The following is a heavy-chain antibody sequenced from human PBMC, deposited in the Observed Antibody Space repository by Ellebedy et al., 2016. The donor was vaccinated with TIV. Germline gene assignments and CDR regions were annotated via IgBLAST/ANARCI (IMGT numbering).Heavy chain of an antibody. V-gene: IGHV3-7*01. Sequence: GESLKISCVASGFTFSSYAMSWVRQAPGKGLEWVANIKQDGSEKYYVDSVKGRFTISRDNAKNSLYLQMNSLRAEDTAVYYCARVLGWSDYWGQGTLVTVSS. CDR1: GFTFSSYA. CDR3: ARVLGWSDY. CDR2: IKQDGSEK. J-gene: IGHJ4*02. D-gene: IGHD7-27*01.